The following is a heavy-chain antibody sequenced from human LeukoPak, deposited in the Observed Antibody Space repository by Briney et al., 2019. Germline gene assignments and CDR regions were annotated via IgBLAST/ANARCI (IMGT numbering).Heavy chain of an antibody. CDR1: GGTFTSYA. Sequence: GSSVKVSCKTSGGTFTSYAITWVRQAPGQGLEWMGKIIPISGTTNYAQKFQGRVTFTADESTSTAYMELSSLRSEDTALYYCASKLRLGGNWFDPWGQGTLVTVSS. CDR2: IIPISGTT. J-gene: IGHJ5*02. D-gene: IGHD1-26*01. CDR3: ASKLRLGGNWFDP. V-gene: IGHV1-69*15.